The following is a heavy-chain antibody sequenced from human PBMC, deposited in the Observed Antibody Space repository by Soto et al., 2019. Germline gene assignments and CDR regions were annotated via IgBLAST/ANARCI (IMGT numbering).Heavy chain of an antibody. Sequence: QVQLVQSGAEVKKPGASVKVSCKASGYTFTSYAMHWVRQAPGQRLEWMGWINAGNGNTKYSQKYQGRVTITRDTTASTDYMELSSQRSDDTAVDYCARDRFYYYMAVWGKGNTVTVSS. V-gene: IGHV1-3*01. J-gene: IGHJ6*03. CDR2: INAGNGNT. CDR1: GYTFTSYA. CDR3: ARDRFYYYMAV.